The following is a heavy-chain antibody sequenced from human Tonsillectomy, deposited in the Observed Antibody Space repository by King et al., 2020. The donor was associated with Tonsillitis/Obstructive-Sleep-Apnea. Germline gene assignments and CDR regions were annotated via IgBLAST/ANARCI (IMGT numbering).Heavy chain of an antibody. CDR3: ARDPGYYDFWSGPLGWFDP. V-gene: IGHV3-30*04. CDR2: ISYDGSNK. J-gene: IGHJ5*02. CDR1: GFTFSSYA. D-gene: IGHD3-3*01. Sequence: QLVQSGGGVVQPGRSLRLSCAASGFTFSSYAMHWVRQAPGKGLEWVAVISYDGSNKYYAESVKGRFNISRDNSKNTLYLQMNRLRAEDTAVYYFARDPGYYDFWSGPLGWFDPWGQGTLVTVSS.